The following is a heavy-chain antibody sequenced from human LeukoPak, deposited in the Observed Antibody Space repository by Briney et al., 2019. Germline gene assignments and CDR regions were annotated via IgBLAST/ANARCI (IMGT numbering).Heavy chain of an antibody. Sequence: GGSLRLSCAASGFTFSIYAMSWVRLAPGKGLKWVSTINDGGGNTYYADSVRGRFTISRDNSEGTLFLQMNSLRPEDTAMYYCGGYISGFYDYWGQGTLVTVSS. CDR3: GGYISGFYDY. V-gene: IGHV3-23*01. J-gene: IGHJ4*02. CDR2: INDGGGNT. CDR1: GFTFSIYA. D-gene: IGHD6-19*01.